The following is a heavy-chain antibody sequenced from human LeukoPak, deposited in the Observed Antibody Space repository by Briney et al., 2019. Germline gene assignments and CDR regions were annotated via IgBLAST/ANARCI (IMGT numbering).Heavy chain of an antibody. CDR3: ARDSSGWYGWFDP. V-gene: IGHV4-4*07. Sequence: SETLSLTCTVSGGSISNFYWNWIRQPAGKGLEWIGHIFTSGSTNYNPSLKSRVTISVDTSKNQFSLKLSSVTAADTAVYYCARDSSGWYGWFDPWGQGTLVTVSS. J-gene: IGHJ5*02. D-gene: IGHD6-19*01. CDR1: GGSISNFY. CDR2: IFTSGST.